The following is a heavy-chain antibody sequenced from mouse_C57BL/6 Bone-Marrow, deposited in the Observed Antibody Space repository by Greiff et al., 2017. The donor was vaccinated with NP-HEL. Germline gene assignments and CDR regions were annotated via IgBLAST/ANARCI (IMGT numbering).Heavy chain of an antibody. CDR3: ARDTTVVADYFDY. V-gene: IGHV3-6*01. Sequence: EVQLQESGPGLVKPSQSLSLTCSVTGYSITSGYYWNWIRQFPGNKLEWMGYISYDGSNNYNPSLKNRISITRDTSKNQFFLKLNSVTTEDTATYYCARDTTVVADYFDYWGQGTTLTVSS. D-gene: IGHD1-1*01. J-gene: IGHJ2*01. CDR2: ISYDGSN. CDR1: GYSITSGYY.